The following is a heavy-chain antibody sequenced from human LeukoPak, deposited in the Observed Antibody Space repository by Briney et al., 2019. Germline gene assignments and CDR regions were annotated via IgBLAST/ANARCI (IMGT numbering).Heavy chain of an antibody. CDR1: GFTFSSYG. CDR3: AKDHLRYYYGSGNYFDY. CDR2: IRYDGSNK. Sequence: GGSLRLSCAASGFTFSSYGMHWVRQAPGKGLEWVAFIRYDGSNKYYADSAKGRFTISRDNSKNTLYLQMNSLRAEDTAVYYCAKDHLRYYYGSGNYFDYWGQGTLVTVSS. D-gene: IGHD3-10*01. V-gene: IGHV3-30*02. J-gene: IGHJ4*02.